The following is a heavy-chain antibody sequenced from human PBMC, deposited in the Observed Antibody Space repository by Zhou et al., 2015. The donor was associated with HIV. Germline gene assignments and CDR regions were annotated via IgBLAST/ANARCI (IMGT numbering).Heavy chain of an antibody. Sequence: QVQLVQSGAEVKKPGSSVKVSCKASGGTFSSYAISWVRQAPGQGLEWMGGIIPIFGTANYAQKFQGRVTITADESTSTAYMELSSLRSEDTAVYYCARVKMRGAMIVVVITTPYLMLFDIWGQGTMVTVSS. J-gene: IGHJ3*02. CDR3: ARVKMRGAMIVVVITTPYLMLFDI. D-gene: IGHD3-22*01. CDR1: GGTFSSYA. CDR2: IIPIFGTA. V-gene: IGHV1-69*01.